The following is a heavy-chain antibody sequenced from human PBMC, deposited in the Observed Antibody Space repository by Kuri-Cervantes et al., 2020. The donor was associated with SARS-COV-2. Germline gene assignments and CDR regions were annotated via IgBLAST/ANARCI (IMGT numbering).Heavy chain of an antibody. CDR1: GFTFSSYA. D-gene: IGHD4-23*01. CDR3: AKAPRPHWDGGNSGDY. Sequence: GGSLGLSCAASGFTFSSYAMSWVRQAPGKGLEWVSAISGSGGSTYYADSVKGRFTISRDNSKNTLYLQMNSLRAEDTAVYYCAKAPRPHWDGGNSGDYWGQGTLVTVSS. V-gene: IGHV3-23*01. CDR2: ISGSGGST. J-gene: IGHJ4*02.